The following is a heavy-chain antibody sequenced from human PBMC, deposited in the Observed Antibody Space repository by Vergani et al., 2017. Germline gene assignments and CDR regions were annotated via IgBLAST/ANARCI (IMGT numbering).Heavy chain of an antibody. D-gene: IGHD3-3*01. J-gene: IGHJ4*02. V-gene: IGHV1-8*01. CDR2: MNPNSGNT. CDR3: ARGQFWSGYLIPDY. Sequence: QVQLVQSGAEVKKPGASVKVSCKASGYTFTSYDINWVRQANGQGLEWMGWMNPNSGNTGYAQKFQGRVTMTRNTSISTAYMELSSLRSEDTAVYYCARGQFWSGYLIPDYWGQGTLVTVSS. CDR1: GYTFTSYD.